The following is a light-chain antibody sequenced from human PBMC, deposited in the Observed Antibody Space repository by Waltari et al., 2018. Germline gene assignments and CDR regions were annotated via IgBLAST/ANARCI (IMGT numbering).Light chain of an antibody. J-gene: IGKJ3*01. CDR2: AAS. CDR3: QQSHSPPFT. V-gene: IGKV1-39*01. Sequence: DIQMTQSPASLAASLGDTFTITCPPSQTVTTSLIWYQQKPGEPPKLLISAASSLQSGVPSRFSGSGSGTDFTLTITHLQPEDVATYFCQQSHSPPFTFGPGTKV. CDR1: QTVTTS.